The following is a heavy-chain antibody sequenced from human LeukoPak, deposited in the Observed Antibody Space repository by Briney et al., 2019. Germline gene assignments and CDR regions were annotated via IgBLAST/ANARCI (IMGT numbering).Heavy chain of an antibody. CDR2: MSPNSGNT. CDR1: GCTFINYD. V-gene: IGHV1-8*01. D-gene: IGHD3-3*01. Sequence: ASVKVSCKASGCTFINYDINWVRQATGQGPEWMGWMSPNSGNTGYAQNFQGRVTMTSDTSISTAYMELSSLRSEDTAVYYCARDSATYYDFWSGYYDAFDIWGQGTMVTVSS. J-gene: IGHJ3*02. CDR3: ARDSATYYDFWSGYYDAFDI.